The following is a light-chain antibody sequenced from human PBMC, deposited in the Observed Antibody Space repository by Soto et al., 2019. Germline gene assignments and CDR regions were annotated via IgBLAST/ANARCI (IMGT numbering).Light chain of an antibody. J-gene: IGKJ4*01. CDR1: QSVNSN. V-gene: IGKV3-15*01. CDR3: QQYYNWVT. Sequence: IVMTQSPATLSVSPGERATLSCRASQSVNSNLAWYQHRPGQAPRLLIYAASTRATGIPARFSGSGSGTEFTLTISSLQSEDFAVYYCQQYYNWVTFGAGTKVEIK. CDR2: AAS.